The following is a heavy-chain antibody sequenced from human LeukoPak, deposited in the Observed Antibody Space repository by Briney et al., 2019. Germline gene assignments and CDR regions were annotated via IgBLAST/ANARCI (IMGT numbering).Heavy chain of an antibody. J-gene: IGHJ5*01. D-gene: IGHD2-15*01. Sequence: SETLSLTCTVSGGSISTYYWSWVRLPPGKGLEWIGSIDYSGSTNYNPSLNSRVTILVDTSKNQFSLKLRSVTAADTAVYFCAREGDCSGGSCYSYGWFDSWGQGTLVTVSS. V-gene: IGHV4-59*01. CDR1: GGSISTYY. CDR2: IDYSGST. CDR3: AREGDCSGGSCYSYGWFDS.